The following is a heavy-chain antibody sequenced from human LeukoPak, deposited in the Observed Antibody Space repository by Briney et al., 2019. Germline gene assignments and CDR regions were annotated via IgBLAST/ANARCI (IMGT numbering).Heavy chain of an antibody. Sequence: ASVKVSCKASGYTFTGYYMHWVRQAPGQGLEWMGWINPNSGGTNYAQKLQGRVTMTTDTSTSTAYMDLRSLRSDDTAVYYCARGGDSSGWYVFDYWGQGTLVTVSS. V-gene: IGHV1-2*02. D-gene: IGHD6-19*01. J-gene: IGHJ4*02. CDR3: ARGGDSSGWYVFDY. CDR1: GYTFTGYY. CDR2: INPNSGGT.